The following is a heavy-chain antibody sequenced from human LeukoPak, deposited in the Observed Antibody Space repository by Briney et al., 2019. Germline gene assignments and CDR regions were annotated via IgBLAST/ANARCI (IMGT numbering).Heavy chain of an antibody. CDR1: GGSISSYY. V-gene: IGHV4-59*01. Sequence: SETLSLTCTVSGGSISSYYWSWIRQPPGKGLEWIGYIYYSGSTNYNPSLKSRVTISVDTSKNQFSLKLSSVTAADTAVYYCARGGGYYASDYWGQGTLVTVSS. J-gene: IGHJ4*02. CDR3: ARGGGYYASDY. CDR2: IYYSGST. D-gene: IGHD3-22*01.